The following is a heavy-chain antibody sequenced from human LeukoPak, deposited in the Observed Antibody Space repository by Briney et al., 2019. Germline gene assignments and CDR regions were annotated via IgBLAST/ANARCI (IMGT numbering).Heavy chain of an antibody. Sequence: GSLRLSCAASGFTFSSYGMHWVRQAPGKGLEWVAVISYDGSNKYYADSVKGRFTISRDNSKNTLYLQMNSLRAEDTAVYYCAKDPGYRYFDWLYYFDYWGQGTLVTVSS. CDR1: GFTFSSYG. CDR3: AKDPGYRYFDWLYYFDY. D-gene: IGHD3-9*01. CDR2: ISYDGSNK. V-gene: IGHV3-30*18. J-gene: IGHJ4*02.